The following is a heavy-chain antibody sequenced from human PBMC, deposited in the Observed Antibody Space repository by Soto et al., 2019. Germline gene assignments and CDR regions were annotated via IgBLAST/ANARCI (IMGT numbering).Heavy chain of an antibody. D-gene: IGHD6-19*01. CDR2: IESKTDGVTT. V-gene: IGHV3-15*04. CDR3: TAGSGWYGPFGY. J-gene: IGHJ4*02. Sequence: EVQLVESGGGLVKPGGSLRLSCAASGFTFSNAWMSWVRQAPGKGLEWVGRIESKTDGVTTDYAARVKGKFTISRADSKHTLYLQMNSLKTAATAVYYCTAGSGWYGPFGYWGQGTLVTVSS. CDR1: GFTFSNAW.